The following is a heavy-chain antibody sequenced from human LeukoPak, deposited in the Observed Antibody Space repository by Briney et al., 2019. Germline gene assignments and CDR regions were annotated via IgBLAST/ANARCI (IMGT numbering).Heavy chain of an antibody. CDR2: IYASGST. CDR3: ARATREAEEAYYFDY. D-gene: IGHD5-12*01. J-gene: IGHJ4*02. CDR1: GGSISNYC. V-gene: IGHV4-4*07. Sequence: PSETLSLTCTVSGGSISNYCWSWVRQPAGKGLEWIGRIYASGSTNYHPSLQSRVTMSIDTSKNQFSLKLNSVTAADTAVYYCARATREAEEAYYFDYWGQGTLVTVSS.